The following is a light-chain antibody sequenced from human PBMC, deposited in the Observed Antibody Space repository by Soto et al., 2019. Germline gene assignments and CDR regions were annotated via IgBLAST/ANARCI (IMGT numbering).Light chain of an antibody. CDR3: QQYNNWPRT. V-gene: IGKV3-15*01. J-gene: IGKJ1*01. Sequence: EIVMTQSPATLSVSPVERATLSGRASQSVSSNLAWYQQKPGQAPRLLIYGASTRATGTPARFSGSGSGTEFTLTISSLQSEDFAVYYCQQYNNWPRTFGQGTKVDIK. CDR1: QSVSSN. CDR2: GAS.